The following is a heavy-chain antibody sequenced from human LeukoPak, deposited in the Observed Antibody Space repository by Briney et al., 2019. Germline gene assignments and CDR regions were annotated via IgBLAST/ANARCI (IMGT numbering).Heavy chain of an antibody. CDR1: GDSFTTYW. V-gene: IGHV5-51*01. J-gene: IGHJ4*02. CDR2: IYPGDSDT. Sequence: GESLKISCKGSGDSFTTYWIGWVRQMPGKSLEWMGIIYPGDSDTRYSPSFQGQVTISADKSISTAYLQWSSLKASDTAMYYCARHFDYYDSSGYCFDYWGQGTLVTVSS. D-gene: IGHD3-22*01. CDR3: ARHFDYYDSSGYCFDY.